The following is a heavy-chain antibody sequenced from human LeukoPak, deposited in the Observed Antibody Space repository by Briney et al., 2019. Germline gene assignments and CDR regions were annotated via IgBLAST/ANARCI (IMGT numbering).Heavy chain of an antibody. CDR2: VKSKNDGGTI. V-gene: IGHV3-15*07. J-gene: IGHJ4*02. D-gene: IGHD3-22*01. CDR3: TTTHSSGFDH. Sequence: GGSLRLSCAASGFIISNGWMNWVRQAPGKGPEWVGRVKSKNDGGTIEYGGTVKSRFTISRDDSKNTMYLQMNNLKSEDTGMYYCTTTHSSGFDHWGQGVLVIVSS. CDR1: GFIISNGW.